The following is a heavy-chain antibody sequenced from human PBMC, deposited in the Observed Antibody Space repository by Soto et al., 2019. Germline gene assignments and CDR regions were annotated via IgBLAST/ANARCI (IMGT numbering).Heavy chain of an antibody. Sequence: VKASCTASGGTFSIYAISWVPEANAQGLEWMGGIIPIFGTANYAQKFQGRVTITADESTSTAYMELSSLRSEDTAVYYGARVYPNYDSSGYLDYWGQGTLVTVSA. D-gene: IGHD3-22*01. CDR2: IIPIFGTA. CDR1: GGTFSIYA. CDR3: ARVYPNYDSSGYLDY. V-gene: IGHV1-69*01. J-gene: IGHJ4*02.